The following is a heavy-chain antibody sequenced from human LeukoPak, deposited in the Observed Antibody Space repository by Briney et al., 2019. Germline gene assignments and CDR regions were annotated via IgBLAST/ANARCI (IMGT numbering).Heavy chain of an antibody. J-gene: IGHJ5*02. CDR2: IYYSGST. V-gene: IGHV4-59*01. CDR1: SESMTTYY. CDR3: ARAVINWFDP. Sequence: ETLSLTCTVSSESMTTYYWSWIRQPPGKGLEWIGYIYYSGSTNYNPSLKSRVTISVDTSKKQFSLELRSVTAADTAMYYCARAVINWFDPWGQGTLITVSS. D-gene: IGHD3-10*01.